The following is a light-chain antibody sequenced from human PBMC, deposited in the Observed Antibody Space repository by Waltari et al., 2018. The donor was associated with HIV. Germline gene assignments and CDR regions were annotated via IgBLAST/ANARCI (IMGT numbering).Light chain of an antibody. CDR1: QSLLHSNGYNN. J-gene: IGKJ3*01. CDR3: MQALQTPFT. Sequence: EIVMTKSQIYLPVTPEEKTYITCRSRQSLLHSNGYNNLDWYLQKPGQSQQLLIYLGSNRASGVPDRFSGSGSGTDFTLKISRVEAEDVGVYYCMQALQTPFTFGPGTKVDIK. V-gene: IGKV2-28*01. CDR2: LGS.